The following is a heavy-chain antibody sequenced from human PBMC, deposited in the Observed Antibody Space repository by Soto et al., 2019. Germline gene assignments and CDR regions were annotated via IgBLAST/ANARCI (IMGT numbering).Heavy chain of an antibody. J-gene: IGHJ5*02. V-gene: IGHV4-59*08. D-gene: IGHD2-2*01. Sequence: NPSETLSLTCTVSGGSISSYYWSWIRQPPGKGLEWIGYIYYSGSTNYNPSLKSRVTISVDTSKNQFSLKLSSVTAADTAVYYCARVVVPATNWFDPWGQGTLVTVSS. CDR3: ARVVVPATNWFDP. CDR1: GGSISSYY. CDR2: IYYSGST.